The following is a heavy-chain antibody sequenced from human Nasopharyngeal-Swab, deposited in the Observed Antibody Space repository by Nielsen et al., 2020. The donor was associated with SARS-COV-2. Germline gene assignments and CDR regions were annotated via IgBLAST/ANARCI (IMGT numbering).Heavy chain of an antibody. V-gene: IGHV4-39*07. CDR3: ARDVGVDTGSGNYFYGLDV. D-gene: IGHD1-1*01. CDR2: VFYSGKT. J-gene: IGHJ6*02. CDR1: GDSISNNRYY. Sequence: SETLSLTCSVSGDSISNNRYYWGWIRQPPGKGLEWFGSVFYSGKTYYNPSLKSRVTISLDTSKNQFSLTLTSVTAADTAIYYCARDVGVDTGSGNYFYGLDVWGQGTTVTVSS.